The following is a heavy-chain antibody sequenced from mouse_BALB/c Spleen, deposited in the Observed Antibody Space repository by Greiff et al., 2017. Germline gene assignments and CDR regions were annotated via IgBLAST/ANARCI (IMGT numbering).Heavy chain of an antibody. V-gene: IGHV1-26*01. Sequence: VQLQQSGPELVKPGASVKISCKASGYSFTGYYMHWVKQSHVKSLEWIGRINPYNGATSYNQNFKDKASLTVDKSSSTAYMELHSLTSEDSAVYYCARWCGNYYFHYWGQGTTLTVSS. CDR3: ARWCGNYYFHY. CDR1: GYSFTGYY. D-gene: IGHD2-1*01. CDR2: INPYNGAT. J-gene: IGHJ2*01.